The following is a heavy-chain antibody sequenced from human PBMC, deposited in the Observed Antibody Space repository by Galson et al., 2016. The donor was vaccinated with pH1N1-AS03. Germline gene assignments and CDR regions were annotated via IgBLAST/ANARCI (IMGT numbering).Heavy chain of an antibody. D-gene: IGHD4-11*01. CDR1: GLTFSSFA. J-gene: IGHJ2*01. V-gene: IGHV3-30*02. CDR3: SKDRQVYGNYIQYFDL. Sequence: SLRLSCAASGLTFSSFALHWVRQAPGKGLEWVAFMRYDGSDKTYANSVQGRFTITRDNSENTQYLQMNSLRAEDTVVYYCSKDRQVYGNYIQYFDLWGRVILVIVSS. CDR2: MRYDGSDK.